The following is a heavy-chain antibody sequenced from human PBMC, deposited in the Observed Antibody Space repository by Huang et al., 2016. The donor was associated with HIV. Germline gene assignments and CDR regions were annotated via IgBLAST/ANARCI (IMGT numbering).Heavy chain of an antibody. V-gene: IGHV3-21*01. CDR3: ARVVAAVAGTFDY. CDR1: GFFFSSYS. Sequence: EVQLVESGGGLVKPGGSLRLSCAASGFFFSSYSMNWVRQAAGKGLEWVSSISSSSDYIYYADAGKGRFTISRDNAKKSRYLQMNSLRGEDTAMYYCARVVAAVAGTFDYWGQGALVTVSS. CDR2: ISSSSDYI. D-gene: IGHD6-19*01. J-gene: IGHJ4*02.